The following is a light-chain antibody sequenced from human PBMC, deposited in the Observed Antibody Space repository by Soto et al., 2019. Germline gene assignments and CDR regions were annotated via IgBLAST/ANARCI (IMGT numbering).Light chain of an antibody. V-gene: IGLV2-18*02. Sequence: QSALTQPPSVSGSPGQSVTISCTGTSSDVGSYNRVSWYQQPPGTAPKLMIYEVSNRPSGVPDRFSGSKSGNTASLTISGLQAEDEADNYCNSYTTSSTLVFGAGTKVTVL. CDR3: NSYTTSSTLV. J-gene: IGLJ1*01. CDR1: SSDVGSYNR. CDR2: EVS.